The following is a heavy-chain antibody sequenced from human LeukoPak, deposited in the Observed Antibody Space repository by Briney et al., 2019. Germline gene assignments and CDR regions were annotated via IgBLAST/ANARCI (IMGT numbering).Heavy chain of an antibody. J-gene: IGHJ6*02. CDR3: ARSGGPYCSSTSCYGGGYYYYGMDV. D-gene: IGHD2-2*01. Sequence: ASVKVSCKASGYTFTSYYMHWVRQAPGQGLEWMGIINPSGGSTSYAQKFQGRVTMTRDTSTSTVYMELSSLRSEDTAVYYCARSGGPYCSSTSCYGGGYYYYGMDVWGQGTTVTVSS. CDR2: INPSGGST. V-gene: IGHV1-46*01. CDR1: GYTFTSYY.